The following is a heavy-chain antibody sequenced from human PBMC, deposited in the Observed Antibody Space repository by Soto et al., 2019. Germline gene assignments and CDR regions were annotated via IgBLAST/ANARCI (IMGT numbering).Heavy chain of an antibody. V-gene: IGHV3-30*18. CDR3: AKEWKQLDWAYYYGMDV. CDR2: ISYDGSNK. CDR1: GFTFSSYG. D-gene: IGHD6-13*01. Sequence: GGSLRLSCAASGFTFSSYGMHWVRQAPGKGLEWVAVISYDGSNKYYADSVKGRFTISRDNSKNTLYLQMNSLRAEDTAVYYCAKEWKQLDWAYYYGMDVWGQGTTVTVSS. J-gene: IGHJ6*02.